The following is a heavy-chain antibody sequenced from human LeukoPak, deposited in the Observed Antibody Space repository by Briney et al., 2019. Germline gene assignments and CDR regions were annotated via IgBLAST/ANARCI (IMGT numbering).Heavy chain of an antibody. CDR3: ARAYSGYGRSWFDP. D-gene: IGHD5-12*01. CDR2: IYYSGST. V-gene: IGHV4-59*01. CDR1: GGSISSYY. Sequence: SSETLSLTCTVSGGSISSYYWSWIRQPPGKGLEWIGYIYYSGSTNYNPSLKSRVTISVDTSKNQFSLKLSSVTAADTAVYYCARAYSGYGRSWFDPWGQGTLVTVSS. J-gene: IGHJ5*02.